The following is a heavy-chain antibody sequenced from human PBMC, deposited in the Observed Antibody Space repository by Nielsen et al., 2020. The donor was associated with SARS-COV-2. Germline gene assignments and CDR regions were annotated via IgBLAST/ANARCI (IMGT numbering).Heavy chain of an antibody. CDR2: ISSSGSTI. V-gene: IGHV3-48*03. D-gene: IGHD5-24*01. J-gene: IGHJ3*02. CDR3: ARTTVEMAPDAFDI. Sequence: GESLKISCAASGFTFSSYEMNWVRQAPGKGLEWVSYISSSGSTIYYADSVKGRFTISRDNAKNSLYLQMNSLRAEDTAVYYCARTTVEMAPDAFDIWGQGAMVTVSS. CDR1: GFTFSSYE.